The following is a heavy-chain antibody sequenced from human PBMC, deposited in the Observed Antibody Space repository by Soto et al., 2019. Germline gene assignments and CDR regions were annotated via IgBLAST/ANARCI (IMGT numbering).Heavy chain of an antibody. Sequence: QVRLVQSGAEVKEPGASLKVSCKASGFTFTNYAIHWVRQAPGQSLECLGWINAGNDDRRYSQKFQNRVIITRDASANTAYMELSSLRSEDTALYYCARGIRSSTRVSYYLDNCRQGTLVGVSS. V-gene: IGHV1-3*01. CDR1: GFTFTNYA. J-gene: IGHJ4*02. D-gene: IGHD6-6*01. CDR2: INAGNDDR. CDR3: ARGIRSSTRVSYYLDN.